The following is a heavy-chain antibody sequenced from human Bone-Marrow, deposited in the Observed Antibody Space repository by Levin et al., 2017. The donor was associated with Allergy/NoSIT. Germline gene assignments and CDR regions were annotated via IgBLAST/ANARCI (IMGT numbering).Heavy chain of an antibody. CDR2: VDSDGGGT. V-gene: IGHV3-74*01. CDR1: GFTFSSSW. Sequence: GGSLRLSCAASGFTFSSSWMHWVRQVPWKGLVWVSRVDSDGGGTTYADSVKGRFTISRDNAKNTLYLQMNILRAEETAVYYCARCAPHLLLDYWGQGTLVTVSS. CDR3: ARCAPHLLLDY. J-gene: IGHJ4*02. D-gene: IGHD2/OR15-2a*01.